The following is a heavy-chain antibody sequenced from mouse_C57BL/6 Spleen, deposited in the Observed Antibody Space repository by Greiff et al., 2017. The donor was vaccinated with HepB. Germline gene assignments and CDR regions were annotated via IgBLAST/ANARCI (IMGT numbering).Heavy chain of an antibody. V-gene: IGHV14-1*01. J-gene: IGHJ4*01. D-gene: IGHD1-1*01. CDR2: IDPEDGDT. CDR3: TSYYVGYYAMDY. Sequence: VQLQQPGAELVRPGASVKLSCTASGFNIKDYYMHWVKQRPEQGLEWIGRIDPEDGDTEYAPKFQGKATMTADTSSNTAYLQLSSLTSEDTAVYYCTSYYVGYYAMDYWGQGTSVTVSS. CDR1: GFNIKDYY.